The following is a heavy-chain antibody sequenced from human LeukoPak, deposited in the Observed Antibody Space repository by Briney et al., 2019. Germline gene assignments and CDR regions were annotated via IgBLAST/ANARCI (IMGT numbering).Heavy chain of an antibody. V-gene: IGHV4-4*09. CDR3: ARHGVVPAPFDY. Sequence: SETLSLTFSVSRGSLSNDYWSWLRQPPGKGLEWIGYIYTSGSTNYNPSLKSRVTISVDTSNNLFSLKLSSVTAADTAVYYCARHGVVPAPFDYWGQGTLVTVSS. D-gene: IGHD2-2*01. J-gene: IGHJ4*02. CDR2: IYTSGST. CDR1: RGSLSNDY.